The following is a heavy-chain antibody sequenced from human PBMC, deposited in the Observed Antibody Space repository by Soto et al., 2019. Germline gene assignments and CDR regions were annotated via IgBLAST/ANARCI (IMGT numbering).Heavy chain of an antibody. Sequence: TLSLTCTVSGGSTSSGDYYWSWIRQPPGKGLEWIGYIYYSGSTYYNPSLKSRVTISVDTSKNQFSLKLSSVTAADTAVYYCARAQGIVATIRWFDPWGQGTLVTVSS. CDR2: IYYSGST. J-gene: IGHJ5*02. CDR1: GGSTSSGDYY. V-gene: IGHV4-30-4*01. D-gene: IGHD5-12*01. CDR3: ARAQGIVATIRWFDP.